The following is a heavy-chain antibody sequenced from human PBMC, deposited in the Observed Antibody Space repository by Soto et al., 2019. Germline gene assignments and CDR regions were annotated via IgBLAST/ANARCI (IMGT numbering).Heavy chain of an antibody. D-gene: IGHD1-1*01. J-gene: IGHJ4*02. CDR3: ARDPGTGAALRAYHFDY. V-gene: IGHV1-3*01. CDR2: INAGNGDT. CDR1: GYTFTSYA. Sequence: GASVKVSCKASGYTFTSYAMHWVRQAPGQRLEWMGWINAGNGDTKYSEKFQGRVTITRDTSANTAYMELSSLRSEDTSAYYCARDPGTGAALRAYHFDYWGQGTLVTVSS.